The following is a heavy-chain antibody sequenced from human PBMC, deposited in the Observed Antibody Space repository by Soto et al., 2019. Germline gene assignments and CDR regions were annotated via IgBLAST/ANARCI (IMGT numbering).Heavy chain of an antibody. CDR1: GGSISSSSYY. CDR2: IYYSGST. J-gene: IGHJ6*03. Sequence: SETLSLTCTVSGGSISSSSYYRGWIRQPPGKGLEWIGSIYYSGSTYYNPSLKSRVTISVDTSKNQFSLKLSSVTAADTAVYYCARIPRSYYDILTGYYPRPHTYYMDVWGKGTTVTVSS. D-gene: IGHD3-9*01. CDR3: ARIPRSYYDILTGYYPRPHTYYMDV. V-gene: IGHV4-39*01.